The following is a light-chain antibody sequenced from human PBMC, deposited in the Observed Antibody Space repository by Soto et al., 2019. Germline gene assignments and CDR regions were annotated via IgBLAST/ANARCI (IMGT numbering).Light chain of an antibody. J-gene: IGKJ4*01. CDR1: QSISSY. V-gene: IGKV1-39*01. Sequence: DIQMTQSPPSLSASVGDRVTITCRASQSISSYLDWYQQKPGRAPKFLIYAASSLQSGVPSRFSGSGSGTDFTLTISSLQPEDFATYYCQQSYSTPLTFGGGTKVDIK. CDR3: QQSYSTPLT. CDR2: AAS.